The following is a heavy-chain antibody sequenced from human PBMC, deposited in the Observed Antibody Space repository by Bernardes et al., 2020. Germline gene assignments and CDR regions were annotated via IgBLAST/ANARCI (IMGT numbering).Heavy chain of an antibody. V-gene: IGHV1-3*01. CDR2: ISGGNGHT. CDR1: GYTFTSFA. Sequence: ASVKVSCKASGYTFTSFAIHWVRQAPGQRLEWMGWISGGNGHTEYAQEFQGRVTITRDTSASTAYMDLTSLTSEDTAVYYCARDGHRGSSYYYYWGQGTLVTVSS. J-gene: IGHJ4*02. D-gene: IGHD6-13*01. CDR3: ARDGHRGSSYYYY.